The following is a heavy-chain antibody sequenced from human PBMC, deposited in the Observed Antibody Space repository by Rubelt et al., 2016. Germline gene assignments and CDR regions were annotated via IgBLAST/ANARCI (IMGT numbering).Heavy chain of an antibody. Sequence: QVQLVESGGGVVQPGRSLRLSCAASGFTFSSYGMHWVRQAPGKGLEWVAVISYDGSNKYYADSVKGRFTISRDNSKNTVYLQMNSLRAEDTAVYYCAKDGYCTNGVCYTDPDFDYWGQGTLVTVSS. J-gene: IGHJ4*02. CDR3: AKDGYCTNGVCYTDPDFDY. D-gene: IGHD2-8*01. CDR2: ISYDGSNK. CDR1: GFTFSSYG. V-gene: IGHV3-30*18.